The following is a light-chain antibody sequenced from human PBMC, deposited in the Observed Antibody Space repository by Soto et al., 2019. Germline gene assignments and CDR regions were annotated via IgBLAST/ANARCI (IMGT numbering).Light chain of an antibody. CDR1: SSDVGGYNY. Sequence: QSVLTQPPSASGSPGQSVTISCTGTSSDVGGYNYVSWYQQHPGKAPKLMIYEVSKRPSGVPDRFSGSKSGNTASLTVSGLQAEEEADYYCNSNAGSNHWVFGGGTKLTVL. J-gene: IGLJ3*02. V-gene: IGLV2-8*01. CDR3: NSNAGSNHWV. CDR2: EVS.